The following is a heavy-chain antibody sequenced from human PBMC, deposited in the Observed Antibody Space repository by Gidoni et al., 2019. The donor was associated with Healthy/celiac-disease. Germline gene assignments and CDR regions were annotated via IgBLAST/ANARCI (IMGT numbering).Heavy chain of an antibody. J-gene: IGHJ4*02. CDR2: ISWNSGSI. D-gene: IGHD6-19*01. CDR3: AKDTSDSSGWYYFDY. Sequence: EVQLVESGGGLVQPGRSLSLSCAASGFTFDAYAMHWVRQAPGKGLEWVSGISWNSGSIGYADSVKGRFTISRDNAKNSLYLQMNSLRAEDTALYYCAKDTSDSSGWYYFDYWGQGTLVTVSS. V-gene: IGHV3-9*01. CDR1: GFTFDAYA.